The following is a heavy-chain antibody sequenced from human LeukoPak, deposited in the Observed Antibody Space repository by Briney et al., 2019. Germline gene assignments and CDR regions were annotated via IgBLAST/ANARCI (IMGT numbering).Heavy chain of an antibody. D-gene: IGHD3-10*01. V-gene: IGHV3-11*05. CDR3: AKEGSRFRELLSSPFDY. Sequence: PGGSLRLSCAASGFTFSDFYMSWIRQAPGKGLESVSYISGSSSNTNYADSVKGRFTISRDNSKNTLYLQMNSLRAEDTAVYYCAKEGSRFRELLSSPFDYWGQGTLVTVSS. CDR1: GFTFSDFY. J-gene: IGHJ4*02. CDR2: ISGSSSNT.